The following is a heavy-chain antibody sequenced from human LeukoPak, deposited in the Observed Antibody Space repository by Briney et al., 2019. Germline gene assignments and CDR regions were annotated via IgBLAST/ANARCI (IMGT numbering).Heavy chain of an antibody. CDR3: ARDRVIAAAGHLDY. CDR2: IIPIFGTA. Sequence: SVKVSCKASGGTFSSYAISWVRQAPGQGLEWMGGIIPIFGTANYAQKFQGRVTITADESTSTAYMELSSLRSEDTAVYYCARDRVIAAAGHLDYWGQGTLVTVSS. D-gene: IGHD6-13*01. CDR1: GGTFSSYA. V-gene: IGHV1-69*13. J-gene: IGHJ4*02.